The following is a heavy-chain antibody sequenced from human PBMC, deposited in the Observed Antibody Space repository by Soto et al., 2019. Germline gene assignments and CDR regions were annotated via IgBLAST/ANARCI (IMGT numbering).Heavy chain of an antibody. CDR3: AKDRLAGGFDY. V-gene: IGHV3-23*01. D-gene: IGHD3-16*01. CDR2: VSATAGTT. CDR1: GFTFSNYA. Sequence: PGGSLRHSCADSGFTFSNYAISWVRQAPGKGLEWVSLVSATAGTTYYTDSVKGRFTISRDNSRNTVYLQMNSLRADDTAVYYCAKDRLAGGFDYWAQGTLVTVSS. J-gene: IGHJ4*02.